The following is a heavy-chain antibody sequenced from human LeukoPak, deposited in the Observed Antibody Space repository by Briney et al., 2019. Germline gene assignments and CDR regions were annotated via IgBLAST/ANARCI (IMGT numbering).Heavy chain of an antibody. V-gene: IGHV2-70*11. CDR2: IEWDDYK. CDR3: ARMITLSNGRFSSMTLDY. CDR1: GCSLSTSGMW. J-gene: IGHJ4*02. Sequence: SGPALVKPTQTLTLTCTFSGCSLSTSGMWVSWSRQPPGKTLEGLARIEWDDYKYYSTSLKTRLTISKDTSNNQVVLNMTNMDHVEKATYYCARMITLSNGRFSSMTLDYWGQGTLVTVSS. D-gene: IGHD5-18*01.